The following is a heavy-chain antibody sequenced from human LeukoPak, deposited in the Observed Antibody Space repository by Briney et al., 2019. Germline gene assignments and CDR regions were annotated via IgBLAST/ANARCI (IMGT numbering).Heavy chain of an antibody. J-gene: IGHJ5*01. CDR3: ARDIWGSSA. D-gene: IGHD3-16*01. V-gene: IGHV4-30-2*01. CDR1: GASISSGGLS. Sequence: SESLSLTCAVSGASISSGGLSWNWIRQPPGKGLEWIGCIYHSGSTYYNPSLKSRVTMSVDKSKNPSSLKLNSVPAADPAVYFCARDIWGSSASGHRTPVTVSS. CDR2: IYHSGST.